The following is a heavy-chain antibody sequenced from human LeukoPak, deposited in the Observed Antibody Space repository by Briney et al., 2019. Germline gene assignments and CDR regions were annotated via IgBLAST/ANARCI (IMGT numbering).Heavy chain of an antibody. D-gene: IGHD4-23*01. CDR3: ARGRPHGNDY. CDR1: GFTFSTYW. J-gene: IGHJ4*02. CDR2: INSDGRTT. V-gene: IGHV3-74*01. Sequence: GGSLRLSCATSGFTFSTYWMHWVRQTPGKELEWVARINSDGRTTVYADSVRGRFAISRDNAKNTPYLQMNSLRAEDTAVYYCARGRPHGNDYWGQGTLVTVSS.